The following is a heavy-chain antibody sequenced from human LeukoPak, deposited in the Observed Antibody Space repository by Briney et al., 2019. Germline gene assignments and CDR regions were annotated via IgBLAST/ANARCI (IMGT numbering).Heavy chain of an antibody. D-gene: IGHD3-9*01. J-gene: IGHJ4*02. CDR3: ARDQRSSDWVYYFDY. CDR2: ISGGGNT. Sequence: RPGGSLRLSCAASGFTVSSNYMSWVRQAPGKGLEWVSVISGGGNTYYADSVKGRFTISRDNSKNTLYLQMNSLRAEDTAVYYCARDQRSSDWVYYFDYWGQGTLVTVSS. V-gene: IGHV3-53*01. CDR1: GFTVSSNY.